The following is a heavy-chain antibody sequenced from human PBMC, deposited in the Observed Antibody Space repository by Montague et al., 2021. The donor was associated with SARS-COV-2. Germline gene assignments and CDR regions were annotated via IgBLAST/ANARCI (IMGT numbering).Heavy chain of an antibody. CDR3: SRLTYGNAYGMDA. J-gene: IGHJ6*02. D-gene: IGHD4-17*01. V-gene: IGHV4-59*01. CDR1: GGSISTYY. CDR2: IAYSGST. Sequence: SETLSLTCTVSGGSISTYYWNWIRQFPAKGLEWICYIAYSGSTNYNPSLQSRVIISVDRSKIQFSLKLNSVTAADTAIYYCSRLTYGNAYGMDAWGQGTTVTVSS.